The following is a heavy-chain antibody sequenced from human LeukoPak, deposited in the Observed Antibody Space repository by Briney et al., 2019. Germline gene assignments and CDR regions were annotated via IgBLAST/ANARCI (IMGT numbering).Heavy chain of an antibody. D-gene: IGHD4-23*01. Sequence: GGSLRLSCAASGFTFSSYGMHWVRQAPGKGLEWVAVIWYDGSNKYYADSVKGRFTISRDNSKNTLYLQMNSLRAEDTAVYYCASSNGGSSLYGMDVWGQGTTVTVSS. CDR1: GFTFSSYG. J-gene: IGHJ6*02. CDR3: ASSNGGSSLYGMDV. CDR2: IWYDGSNK. V-gene: IGHV3-33*01.